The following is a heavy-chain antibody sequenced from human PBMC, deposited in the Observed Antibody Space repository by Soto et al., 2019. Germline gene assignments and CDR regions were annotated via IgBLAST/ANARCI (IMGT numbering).Heavy chain of an antibody. CDR3: AKDHLTTTVTTVGY. CDR2: ISYHGSDK. J-gene: IGHJ4*02. CDR1: GFTFSNYG. D-gene: IGHD4-17*01. Sequence: QVQLVESGGGVVQPGRSLRLSCAASGFTFSNYGMHWVRQAPGKGLEWLAVISYHGSDKYYADSVKGRFTISRDNSKNTLYLQMDSLRAEDTAVYYCAKDHLTTTVTTVGYWGQGTLVTVSS. V-gene: IGHV3-30*18.